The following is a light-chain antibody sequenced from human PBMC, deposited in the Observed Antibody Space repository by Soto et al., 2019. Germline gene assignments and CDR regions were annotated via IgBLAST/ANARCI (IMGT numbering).Light chain of an antibody. CDR3: QQYGTSSIFT. CDR1: QSVSSSH. J-gene: IGKJ3*01. CDR2: DTS. V-gene: IGKV3-20*01. Sequence: EIVLTQSPGTLSLSPGERATLSCRASQSVSSSHLAWYQQKPGQAPRLLIYDTSSRATGIPDRFSGSGSGTDFTLTISRLEPEDFAVYYCQQYGTSSIFTFGPRTKSGYQT.